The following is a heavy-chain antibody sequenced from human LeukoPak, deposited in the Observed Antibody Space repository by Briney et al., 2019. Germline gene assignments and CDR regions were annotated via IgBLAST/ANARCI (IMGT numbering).Heavy chain of an antibody. V-gene: IGHV3-74*01. D-gene: IGHD1-26*01. CDR3: ARDTVGAYDY. CDR1: GCTFSSYW. CDR2: INTDGSSR. Sequence: PGGSLRLSCAGSGCTFSSYWIHWVRQAPGKGLVWVSRINTDGSSRNYADSVKGRFTISRDNAKNTLHLQMNSLRAEDTAVYYCARDTVGAYDYWGQGTLVLVFS. J-gene: IGHJ4*02.